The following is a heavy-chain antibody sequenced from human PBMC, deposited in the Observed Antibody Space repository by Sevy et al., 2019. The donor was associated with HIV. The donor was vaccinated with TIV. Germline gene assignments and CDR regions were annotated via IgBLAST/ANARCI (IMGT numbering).Heavy chain of an antibody. V-gene: IGHV4-34*01. CDR2: SNHSGST. D-gene: IGHD3-22*01. J-gene: IGHJ4*02. CDR1: GGSFSGYY. CDR3: AGCGGSGYSLGSDY. Sequence: SETLSLTCAVYGGSFSGYYWSWIRQPPGKGLEWIGVSNHSGSTNYNPSLKSRVTISVDTSKNQFSLKLSSVTAADTAVYFWAGCGGSGYSLGSDYWGQGTLVTVSS.